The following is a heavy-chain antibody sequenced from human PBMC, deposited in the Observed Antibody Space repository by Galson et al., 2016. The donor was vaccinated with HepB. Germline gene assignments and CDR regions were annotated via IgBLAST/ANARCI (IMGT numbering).Heavy chain of an antibody. V-gene: IGHV1-18*04. D-gene: IGHD6-19*01. CDR2: ISSYNGNS. Sequence: QSGAEVKKPGASVKVSCRASGYTFLSYSVTWVRQAPGQGLEWMGWISSYNGNSVYAQKFQDRVTLTTDTSTRTVYMELRNLTSDDTAAYYCARKASVAFDYWGQGTVVTVSS. CDR1: GYTFLSYS. CDR3: ARKASVAFDY. J-gene: IGHJ4*02.